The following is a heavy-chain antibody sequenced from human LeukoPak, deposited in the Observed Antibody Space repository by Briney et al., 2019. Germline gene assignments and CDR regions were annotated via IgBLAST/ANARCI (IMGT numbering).Heavy chain of an antibody. V-gene: IGHV3-23*01. D-gene: IGHD5-18*01. CDR3: AKVRSGYSYGNNWFDP. J-gene: IGHJ5*02. CDR1: GFTFSSYA. Sequence: GGSLRLSCAASGFTFSSYAMSWVRQAPGKGLEWVSVISGSGGNTYYADSVKGRFTISRDNSKNTLYLQMNSLRAEDTAVYYCAKVRSGYSYGNNWFDPWGQGTLVTASS. CDR2: ISGSGGNT.